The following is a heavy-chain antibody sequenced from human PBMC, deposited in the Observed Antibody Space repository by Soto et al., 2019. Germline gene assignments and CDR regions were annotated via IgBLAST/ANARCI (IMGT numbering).Heavy chain of an antibody. CDR1: GLAFPIDD. J-gene: IGHJ3*01. V-gene: IGHV1-8*01. Sequence: QVQLVQSGAEVQKPGASVQVSCKASGLAFPIDDIIWVRQTIGQGLEFMGWMNPSGRNTGYTQKFQGRATFTWNTPTNTAYMDLSGLRSEDTAVYYCARYRTKVPVAFDVWGQGTMVTVSS. CDR2: MNPSGRNT. CDR3: ARYRTKVPVAFDV. D-gene: IGHD3-16*02.